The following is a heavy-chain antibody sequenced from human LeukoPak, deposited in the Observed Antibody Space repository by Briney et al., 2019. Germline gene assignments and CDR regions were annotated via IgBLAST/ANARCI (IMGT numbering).Heavy chain of an antibody. CDR1: GFTFSSYA. CDR3: PRGSAGSSWLNLDY. Sequence: GRSLRLSCAASGFTFSSYAMHWVRQAPGKGLEWVAVISYDGSNKYYADSVKGRFTISRDNSKNTLSLQMNSLRAEDTAVYYCPRGSAGSSWLNLDYWGQGTLVTVSS. CDR2: ISYDGSNK. J-gene: IGHJ4*02. V-gene: IGHV3-30*04. D-gene: IGHD6-13*01.